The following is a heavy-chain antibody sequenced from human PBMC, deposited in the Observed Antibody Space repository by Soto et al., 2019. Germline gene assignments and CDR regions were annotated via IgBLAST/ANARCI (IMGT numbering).Heavy chain of an antibody. Sequence: SQTLSLTCAISGDSVSSNSAAWNWIRQSPSRGLEWLGRTYYRSKWYNDYAVSVKSRITINPDTSKNQFSLQLNSVTPEDTSVYFCAINGRWADTGGYSWFDPWGQGTLVTVSS. D-gene: IGHD1-26*01. CDR3: AINGRWADTGGYSWFDP. CDR1: GDSVSSNSAA. J-gene: IGHJ5*02. V-gene: IGHV6-1*01. CDR2: TYYRSKWYN.